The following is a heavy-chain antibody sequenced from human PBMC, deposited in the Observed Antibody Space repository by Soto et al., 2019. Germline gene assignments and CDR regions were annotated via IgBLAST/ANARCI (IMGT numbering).Heavy chain of an antibody. V-gene: IGHV3-48*03. D-gene: IGHD2-15*01. J-gene: IGHJ6*02. CDR3: ARIDSVVSVAATRPMDV. CDR1: GFTFRGYE. Sequence: GGSLRLSCAASGFTFRGYEMNWLRQAPGKGLEWLSYISSSGATIHYADSVKGRLTISRVNDRNSLYLQMNSLRAEDTAVYYCARIDSVVSVAATRPMDVWGQGTTVTVSS. CDR2: ISSSGATI.